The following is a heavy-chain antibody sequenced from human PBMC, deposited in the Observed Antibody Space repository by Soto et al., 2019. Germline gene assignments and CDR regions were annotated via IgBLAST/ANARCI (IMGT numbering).Heavy chain of an antibody. CDR2: INQSGST. CDR1: DGSFNDHY. V-gene: IGHV4-34*02. CDR3: ARRVGRGAYYFDH. Sequence: QEHLKQWGAGLLKTSETLSLTCAVYDGSFNDHYWSWIRQPPGKGLEWIGEINQSGSTNYNPSLRSRLTISVDTSKNQFSLRLTSVTAADTAVYYCARRVGRGAYYFDHWGQGTLVTVSS. D-gene: IGHD1-26*01. J-gene: IGHJ4*02.